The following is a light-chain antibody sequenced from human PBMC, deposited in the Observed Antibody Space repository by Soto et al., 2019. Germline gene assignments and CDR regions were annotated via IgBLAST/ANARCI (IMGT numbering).Light chain of an antibody. V-gene: IGKV3-15*01. J-gene: IGKJ1*01. CDR1: QSISSN. Sequence: EIVMTQSPATLSVSPGERVTLSCGASQSISSNLAWYQQKPGQAPRLLIYGANTMATGVAARFSGSGSGTEFTLTISSLQSEDFAVYYCQQYNNWPRTFGQGNKVEI. CDR3: QQYNNWPRT. CDR2: GAN.